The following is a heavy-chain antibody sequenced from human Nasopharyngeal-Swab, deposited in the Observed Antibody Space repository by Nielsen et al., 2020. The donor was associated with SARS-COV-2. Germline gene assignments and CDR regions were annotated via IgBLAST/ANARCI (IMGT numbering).Heavy chain of an antibody. J-gene: IGHJ4*02. Sequence: GGSLRLSCAASGFLFSTYAMHWVRQAPGKGLEWVSNINGNGGNIGYADSVRGRFTISRDNAKNSPYLQMNSLRVEDTALYYCVKDIGLGRYGDYSYYFDSWGQGILVTVSS. V-gene: IGHV3-9*01. CDR1: GFLFSTYA. CDR2: INGNGGNI. CDR3: VKDIGLGRYGDYSYYFDS. D-gene: IGHD4-17*01.